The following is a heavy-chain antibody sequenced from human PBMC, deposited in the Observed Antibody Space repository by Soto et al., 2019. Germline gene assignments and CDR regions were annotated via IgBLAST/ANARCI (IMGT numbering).Heavy chain of an antibody. J-gene: IGHJ6*03. Sequence: ASVKGSCKASGYTFTRYGVSWVRQAPGQGLEWMGWISAYNGGTNYAQKFQGWVTMTRDTSISTAYMELSRLRSDDTAVYYCARGKREYSGYDYYYYYYMDVWGKGTTVTVSS. CDR1: GYTFTRYG. CDR2: ISAYNGGT. CDR3: ARGKREYSGYDYYYYYYMDV. D-gene: IGHD5-12*01. V-gene: IGHV1-18*01.